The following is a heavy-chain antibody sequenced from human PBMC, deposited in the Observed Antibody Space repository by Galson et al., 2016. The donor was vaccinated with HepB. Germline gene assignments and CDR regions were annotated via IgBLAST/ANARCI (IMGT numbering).Heavy chain of an antibody. CDR1: GYTLTELS. J-gene: IGHJ5*02. Sequence: SVKVSCKVYGYTLTELSMHWVRQAPGKGLEWMGGFDREHGERIYAQKFQGRVTMTEDTSTDTAYMELSSLRSEDTAVYYCATAVLDILTGFYSLGWFDPWGQGTLVTVSS. CDR2: FDREHGER. D-gene: IGHD3-9*01. V-gene: IGHV1-24*01. CDR3: ATAVLDILTGFYSLGWFDP.